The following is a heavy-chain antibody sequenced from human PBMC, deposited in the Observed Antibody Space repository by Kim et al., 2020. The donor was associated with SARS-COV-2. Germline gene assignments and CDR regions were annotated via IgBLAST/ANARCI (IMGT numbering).Heavy chain of an antibody. CDR2: INSDGSST. D-gene: IGHD3-22*01. V-gene: IGHV3-74*01. CDR3: ARRSGYFDYFDY. Sequence: GGSLRLSCAASGFTFSSYWMHWVRQAPGKGLVWVSRINSDGSSTSYADSVKGRFTISRDNAKNTLYLQMNSLRAEDTAVYYCARRSGYFDYFDYWGQGTLVTVSS. CDR1: GFTFSSYW. J-gene: IGHJ4*02.